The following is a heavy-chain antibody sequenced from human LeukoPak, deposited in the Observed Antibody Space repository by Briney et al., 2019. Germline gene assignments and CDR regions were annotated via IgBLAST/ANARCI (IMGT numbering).Heavy chain of an antibody. J-gene: IGHJ6*02. V-gene: IGHV3-30-3*01. D-gene: IGHD2-21*02. CDR3: ARAGGDFYYYYGMDV. CDR1: GFTFSSYA. CDR2: ISYDGSNK. Sequence: GGSLRLSCAASGFTFSSYAMHWVRQAPGKGLEWVAVISYDGSNKYYADSVKGRFTISRDNSKNTLYLQTNSLRAEDTAVYYCARAGGDFYYYYGMDVWGQGTTVTVSS.